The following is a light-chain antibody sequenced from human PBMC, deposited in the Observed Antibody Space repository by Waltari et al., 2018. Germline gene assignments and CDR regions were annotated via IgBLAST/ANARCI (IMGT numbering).Light chain of an antibody. CDR3: MQALQTLVT. V-gene: IGKV2-28*01. CDR1: QSLLQSNGYNF. J-gene: IGKJ5*01. CDR2: LGS. Sequence: DIVMTQSPLSLPVIPGEPASISCRSSQSLLQSNGYNFLDWYLQKPGQSPQLLISLGSSRSSVVPVRFSGSGSGTDFTLKISRVEADDIGLYYCMQALQTLVTFGQGTRREMK.